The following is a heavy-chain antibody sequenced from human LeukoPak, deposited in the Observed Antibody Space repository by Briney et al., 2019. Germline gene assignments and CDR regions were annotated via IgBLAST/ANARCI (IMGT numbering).Heavy chain of an antibody. D-gene: IGHD3-22*01. Sequence: PGGSLRLSCPASGFTFSNYAMSWVRQAPGKGLEWVSSITGNALNTYQADFIKGRFTISRDDSKNTLYLHLSSLRVEDTAVYYCAKLQDFYDNSGYSYFDNWGQGTLVTVSS. J-gene: IGHJ4*02. CDR2: ITGNALNT. CDR1: GFTFSNYA. V-gene: IGHV3-23*01. CDR3: AKLQDFYDNSGYSYFDN.